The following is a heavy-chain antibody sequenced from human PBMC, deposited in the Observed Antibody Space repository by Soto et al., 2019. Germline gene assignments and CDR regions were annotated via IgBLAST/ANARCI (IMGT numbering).Heavy chain of an antibody. Sequence: SETLSLTCTVSGGSISNYYWSWIRQPPGGGLEWIGYIYYSGSTNCNPALKSRLTISVGTSRKEFSPRLTSVTAADSAVYYCARDPGGRFDSWGQGTLVTVSS. CDR3: ARDPGGRFDS. V-gene: IGHV4-59*01. D-gene: IGHD1-26*01. J-gene: IGHJ4*02. CDR1: GGSISNYY. CDR2: IYYSGST.